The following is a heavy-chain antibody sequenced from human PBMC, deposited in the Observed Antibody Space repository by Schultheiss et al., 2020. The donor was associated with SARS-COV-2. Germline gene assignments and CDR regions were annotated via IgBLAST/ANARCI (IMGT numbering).Heavy chain of an antibody. V-gene: IGHV3-48*03. Sequence: GGSLRLSCEASGFTFSSYEMNWVRQAPGKGLEWVSRISSSGDGTYYADSVKGRFTISRDNAKNSLYLQMNSLRAEDTAVYYCARGSGLYSLMAHFFDYWGQGILVTVSS. CDR1: GFTFSSYE. J-gene: IGHJ4*02. CDR2: ISSSGDGT. D-gene: IGHD6-19*01. CDR3: ARGSGLYSLMAHFFDY.